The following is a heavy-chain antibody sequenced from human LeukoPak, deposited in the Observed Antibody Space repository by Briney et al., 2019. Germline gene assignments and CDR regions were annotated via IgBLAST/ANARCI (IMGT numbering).Heavy chain of an antibody. J-gene: IGHJ4*02. V-gene: IGHV4-34*01. CDR3: ARGVVVVPAASYYFDC. CDR2: INHSGST. Sequence: SETLSLTCAVYGGSFSGYYWSWIRQPPGKGLEWIGEINHSGSTNYNVSLKSRVTISVDTSKNQFSLKLSSVTAADAAVYYCARGVVVVPAASYYFDCWGQGTLVTVSS. CDR1: GGSFSGYY. D-gene: IGHD2-2*01.